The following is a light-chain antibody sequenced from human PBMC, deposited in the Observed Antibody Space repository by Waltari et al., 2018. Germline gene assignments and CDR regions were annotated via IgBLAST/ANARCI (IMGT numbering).Light chain of an antibody. J-gene: IGKJ5*01. CDR3: QQRSNWPLT. CDR2: DAS. V-gene: IGKV3-11*01. Sequence: DTVLTQSPATMSLSPGERATLSCRARQNVNNYLAWYQQKPGQGPRLLIYDASTRATDIPTRFGGSGSGTDFTLTISSLEPEDFAVYYCQQRSNWPLTFGQGTRLDIK. CDR1: QNVNNY.